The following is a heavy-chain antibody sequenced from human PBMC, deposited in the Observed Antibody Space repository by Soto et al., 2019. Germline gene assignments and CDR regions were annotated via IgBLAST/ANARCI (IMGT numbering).Heavy chain of an antibody. J-gene: IGHJ3*02. CDR1: GGSISSYF. CDR2: IYTSGST. D-gene: IGHD2-21*02. V-gene: IGHV4-4*07. Sequence: QVHLQESGPGLVKPSETLSLTCTVSGGSISSYFCSWIRQPAGTGLEWIGRIYTSGSTNYNPSLKSRVTMSVDTSKNQFSLKLSSVTAADTAVYYCARESTVVTLRTFDIWGQGTMVTVSS. CDR3: ARESTVVTLRTFDI.